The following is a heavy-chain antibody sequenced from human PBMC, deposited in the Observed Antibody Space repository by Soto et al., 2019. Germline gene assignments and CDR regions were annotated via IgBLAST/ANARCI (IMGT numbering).Heavy chain of an antibody. CDR1: GFTFGDYA. D-gene: IGHD6-19*01. Sequence: GGSLRLSCTASGFTFGDYAMSCFRQAPGKGLEWVGFIRSKAYGGTTEYAASVKGRFTISRDDSKSIAYLQMNSLKTEDTAVYYCTRSPTSLYSSGWYSVWFDPWGQGTLVTVSS. J-gene: IGHJ5*02. V-gene: IGHV3-49*03. CDR3: TRSPTSLYSSGWYSVWFDP. CDR2: IRSKAYGGTT.